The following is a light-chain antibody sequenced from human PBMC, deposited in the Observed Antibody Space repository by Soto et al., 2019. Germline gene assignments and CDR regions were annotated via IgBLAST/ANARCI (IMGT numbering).Light chain of an antibody. V-gene: IGLV2-14*01. CDR2: EVS. J-gene: IGLJ1*01. CDR3: SSYTSSSTPYV. CDR1: SSDVGGYNY. Sequence: QSALTQPASVSGSPGQSITISCTGTSSDVGGYNYVSWYQQYPGKAPKLMIYEVSNRPSGVSNRFSGSKSGNTASLTISGLQAEDDADYYCSSYTSSSTPYVFGTGTKLTVL.